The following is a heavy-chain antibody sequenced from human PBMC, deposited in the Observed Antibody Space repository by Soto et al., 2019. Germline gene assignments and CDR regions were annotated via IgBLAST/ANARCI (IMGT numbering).Heavy chain of an antibody. D-gene: IGHD3-10*01. CDR3: ASDSGYASASSVNHYLDS. J-gene: IGHJ4*01. Sequence: EEQLVASGGGLVQPGGSLRLSCAASGFTLRSYWMSWVRQAPGKGLEWLATIKTDASEKKYVDSVNGRFTVSRDNAKNSLYQQIDRLTAEDTAVYYFASDSGYASASSVNHYLDSWGRGTLVTVSS. CDR2: IKTDASEK. V-gene: IGHV3-7*01. CDR1: GFTLRSYW.